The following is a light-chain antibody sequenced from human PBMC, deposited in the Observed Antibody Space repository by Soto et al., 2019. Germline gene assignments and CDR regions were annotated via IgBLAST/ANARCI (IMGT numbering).Light chain of an antibody. CDR1: QSVSSSY. CDR2: GAS. J-gene: IGKJ2*01. CDR3: QQYGGSPLYT. Sequence: EIVLTQSPGTLSLSPGERATLSCRASQSVSSSYLAWYQQKPGQAHRLLIYGASSRATGIPDRFSGSGSGTDFTLTISRLEPEDFAVYYCQQYGGSPLYTFGQGTKLEIK. V-gene: IGKV3-20*01.